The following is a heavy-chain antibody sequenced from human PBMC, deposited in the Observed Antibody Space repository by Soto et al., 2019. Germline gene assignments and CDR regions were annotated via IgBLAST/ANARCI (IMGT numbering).Heavy chain of an antibody. CDR3: ARDSHALAH. V-gene: IGHV4-4*02. Sequence: SETLSLTCNVSGGSLSGPNWWTWVRQTPGKGLEWIGEIFQSGSVHYNPSLESRVTISIDRSKNQFSLQLKSVTAADTAVYFCARDSHALAHWGRGTLVTVS. CDR1: GGSLSGPNW. D-gene: IGHD2-2*01. J-gene: IGHJ4*02. CDR2: IFQSGSV.